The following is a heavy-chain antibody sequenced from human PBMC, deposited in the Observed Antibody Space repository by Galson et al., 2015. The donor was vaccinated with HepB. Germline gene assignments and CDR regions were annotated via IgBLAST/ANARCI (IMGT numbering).Heavy chain of an antibody. V-gene: IGHV4-61*01. CDR2: IFYSVST. Sequence: SETLSLTCTVSGGSVSSGTYYWSWIRQPPGKGLEWIGYIFYSVSTKCNPSLKSRVTISVDTSKNQFSLKLNSVTAADTAVYYCARATGSYFDYWGQGTLVTVSS. CDR3: ARATGSYFDY. D-gene: IGHD3-10*01. CDR1: GGSVSSGTYY. J-gene: IGHJ4*02.